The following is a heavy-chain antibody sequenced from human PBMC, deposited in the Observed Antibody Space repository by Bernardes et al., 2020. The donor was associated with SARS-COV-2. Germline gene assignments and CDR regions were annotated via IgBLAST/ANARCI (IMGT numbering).Heavy chain of an antibody. CDR1: GVSISSGKDY. Sequence: SESLSLTCTVSGVSISSGKDYWSWLRQPAGKGLEWIGRSYTSGSTKYNPSLKSRVTISVDTTKNQFSLRLSSVTAADTAVYYCARGHSYFYDISGYYYFDFWGQGTLVTVSS. V-gene: IGHV4-61*02. CDR3: ARGHSYFYDISGYYYFDF. D-gene: IGHD3-22*01. CDR2: SYTSGST. J-gene: IGHJ4*02.